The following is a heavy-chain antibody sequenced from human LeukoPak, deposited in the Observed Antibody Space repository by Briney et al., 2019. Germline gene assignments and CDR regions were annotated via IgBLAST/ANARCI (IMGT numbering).Heavy chain of an antibody. CDR3: AALGERRGTYNWFDS. CDR2: VYYTGST. J-gene: IGHJ5*01. CDR1: GTSINNGGYY. V-gene: IGHV4-39*01. D-gene: IGHD3-16*01. Sequence: KPSETLSPTCIVSGTSINNGGYYWAWIRPPPGKELEWIGSVYYTGSTYLNPSLKSRVAMSVDPSKTQFSLKLTSVTAADTAVYYCAALGERRGTYNWFDSWGQGTLVTVSS.